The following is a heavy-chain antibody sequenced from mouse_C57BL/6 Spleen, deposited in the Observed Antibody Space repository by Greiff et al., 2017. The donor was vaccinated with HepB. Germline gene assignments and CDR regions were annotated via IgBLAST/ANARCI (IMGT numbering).Heavy chain of an antibody. CDR3: ARSGGLRDY. CDR1: GYAFSSSW. CDR2: IYPGDGDT. J-gene: IGHJ2*01. D-gene: IGHD2-4*01. Sequence: VQLQQSGPELVKPGASVKISCKASGYAFSSSWMNWVKQRPGKSLEWIGRIYPGDGDTNYNGKFKGKATLTADKSSSTAYMQLSSLTSEDSAVYFCARSGGLRDYWGQGTTLTVSS. V-gene: IGHV1-82*01.